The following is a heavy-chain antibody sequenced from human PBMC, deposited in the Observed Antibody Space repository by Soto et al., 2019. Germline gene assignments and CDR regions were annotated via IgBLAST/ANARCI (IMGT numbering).Heavy chain of an antibody. D-gene: IGHD6-19*01. Sequence: GESLKISCKGSGYRFTSYWIGWVRQMPGKGLEWMGIIYPGESDTRYSPSFQGQVTISADKSISTTYLQWSSLKASDTAMYYCARPFNSSGWYDYRGQGTLVTVSS. J-gene: IGHJ4*02. V-gene: IGHV5-51*01. CDR3: ARPFNSSGWYDY. CDR1: GYRFTSYW. CDR2: IYPGESDT.